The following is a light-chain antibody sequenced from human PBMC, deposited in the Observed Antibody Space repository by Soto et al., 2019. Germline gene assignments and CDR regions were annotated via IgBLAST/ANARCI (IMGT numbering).Light chain of an antibody. CDR3: QQYNNWPPLWT. CDR2: GAS. Sequence: IVMTQSPATLSVSPGERATLSCRASQSVSSNLAWYQQKPGQAPRLLIYGASTRATGIPARFSGSGSGTEFTLTISSLQSEDFAVYYCQQYNNWPPLWTFGQGTKVEIK. V-gene: IGKV3-15*01. J-gene: IGKJ1*01. CDR1: QSVSSN.